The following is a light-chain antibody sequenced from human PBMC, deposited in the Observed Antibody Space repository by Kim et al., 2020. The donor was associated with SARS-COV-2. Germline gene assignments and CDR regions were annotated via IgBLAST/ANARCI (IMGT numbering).Light chain of an antibody. CDR3: LLSYSDSRV. CDR2: DTG. CDR1: TGAVTSGHF. V-gene: IGLV7-46*01. Sequence: PGGPVTLTCESSTGAVTSGHFPYWFQQKPRQAPRTLIYDTGNRHSWTPARFSGSLLGGKAALTLSAAQAEDEADYYCLLSYSDSRVFGGGTQLTVL. J-gene: IGLJ2*01.